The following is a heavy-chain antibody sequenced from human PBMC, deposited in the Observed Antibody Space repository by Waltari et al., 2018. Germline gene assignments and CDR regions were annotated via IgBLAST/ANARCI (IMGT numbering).Heavy chain of an antibody. CDR3: AREAGGTLDY. V-gene: IGHV3-30-3*01. D-gene: IGHD6-25*01. Sequence: QVQLVESGGGVVQPGRSLRLSCAASGCTFSSYAMHWVRQAPGKGLEWVAVISYDGSNKYYADSVKGRFTISRDNSKNTLYLQMNSLRAEDTAVYYCAREAGGTLDYWGQGTLVTVSS. CDR1: GCTFSSYA. CDR2: ISYDGSNK. J-gene: IGHJ4*02.